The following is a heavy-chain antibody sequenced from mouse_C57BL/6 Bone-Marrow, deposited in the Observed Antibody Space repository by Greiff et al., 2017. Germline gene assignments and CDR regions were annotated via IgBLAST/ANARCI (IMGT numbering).Heavy chain of an antibody. J-gene: IGHJ3*01. Sequence: QVQLQQSGAELVRPGASVTLSCTASGYTFTDYEMHWVKQTPVHGLEWIGALDPETGGTAYNQKFKGKAILTADKSSSTAYLELRSLTSEDSAGYYGTRRGDYGNFSWFAYWGQGTLVTVSA. D-gene: IGHD2-1*01. CDR1: GYTFTDYE. CDR3: TRRGDYGNFSWFAY. CDR2: LDPETGGT. V-gene: IGHV1-15*01.